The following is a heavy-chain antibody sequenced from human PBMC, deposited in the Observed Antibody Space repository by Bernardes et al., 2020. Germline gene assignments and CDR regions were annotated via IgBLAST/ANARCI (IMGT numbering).Heavy chain of an antibody. CDR2: IYHSGST. D-gene: IGHD6-19*01. Sequence: SKTLSLTCAVSGYSISSGYYWGWIRQPPGKGLEWIGSIYHSGSTYYNPSLKSRVTISVDTSKNQFSLKLSSVTAADTAVYYCARAPDSGRSYYYYYGMDVWGQGTTVTVSS. CDR3: ARAPDSGRSYYYYYGMDV. V-gene: IGHV4-38-2*01. J-gene: IGHJ6*02. CDR1: GYSISSGYY.